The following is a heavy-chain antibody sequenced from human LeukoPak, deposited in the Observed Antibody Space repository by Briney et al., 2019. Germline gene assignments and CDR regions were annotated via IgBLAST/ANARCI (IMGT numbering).Heavy chain of an antibody. CDR3: ARGPNSNWSGPDF. D-gene: IGHD6-6*01. Sequence: PGGSLRLSCAASGFTFSNVWMSWVRQVPGKGLVWVSRISPTGSTTSYADSVEGRFTVSRDNAKNTLYLQVNNLRAEDTAVYYCARGPNSNWSGPDFWGQGTLLTVSS. CDR1: GFTFSNVW. J-gene: IGHJ4*02. CDR2: ISPTGSTT. V-gene: IGHV3-74*01.